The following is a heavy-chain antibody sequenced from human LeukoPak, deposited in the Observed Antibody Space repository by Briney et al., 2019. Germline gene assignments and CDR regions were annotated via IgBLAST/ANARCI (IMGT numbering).Heavy chain of an antibody. J-gene: IGHJ6*03. CDR2: IVVGSGNT. D-gene: IGHD3-3*01. CDR3: AAAQGRDFWSGYRRYYYYYMDV. Sequence: ASVKVSCKASGFTFTSSAVQWVRQARGQRLEWIGWIVVGSGNTNYAQKFQERVTITRVMSTSTAYMELSSLRSEDTAVYYCAAAQGRDFWSGYRRYYYYYMDVWGKGTTVTVSS. V-gene: IGHV1-58*01. CDR1: GFTFTSSA.